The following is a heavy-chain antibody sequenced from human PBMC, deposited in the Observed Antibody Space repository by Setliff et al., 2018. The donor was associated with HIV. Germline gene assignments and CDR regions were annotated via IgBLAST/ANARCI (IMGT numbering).Heavy chain of an antibody. Sequence: QAGGSLRLSCAASGFTFSSYSMNWVRQAPGKGLEWVSYIRSSGKAIYYADSVKGRFTTSRDDGKNSLYLQMDSLGVADTAVYYCAREGYSSVSGAYMYVWGKGTTVTVSS. CDR3: AREGYSSVSGAYMYV. D-gene: IGHD6-19*01. CDR2: IRSSGKAI. CDR1: GFTFSSYS. J-gene: IGHJ6*03. V-gene: IGHV3-48*01.